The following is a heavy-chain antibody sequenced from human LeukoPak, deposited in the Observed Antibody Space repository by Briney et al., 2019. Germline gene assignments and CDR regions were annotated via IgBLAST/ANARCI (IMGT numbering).Heavy chain of an antibody. CDR3: ARERSDYGGNSIQEY. V-gene: IGHV1-2*02. Sequence: ASVKVSCKASGYTFTSYYMNWVRQAPGQGLEWMGWINPNSGDTNYAQKFQGRVTMTRDTSISTAYMELSRLTSYDTAVYYCARERSDYGGNSIQEYWGQGTLVTVSS. CDR2: INPNSGDT. CDR1: GYTFTSYY. J-gene: IGHJ4*02. D-gene: IGHD4-23*01.